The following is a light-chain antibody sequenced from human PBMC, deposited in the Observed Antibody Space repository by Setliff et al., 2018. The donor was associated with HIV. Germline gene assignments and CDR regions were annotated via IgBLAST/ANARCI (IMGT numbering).Light chain of an antibody. CDR2: TNN. CDR3: AAWDDSLNGYG. CDR1: NSNIGSNT. Sequence: QSVLTQPPSASGTPGQRVTISCSGSNSNIGSNTVDWYQQLPGTAPKLLIYTNNQRPSGVPDRFSGSKSGTSASLAISGLQSEDEADYYCAAWDDSLNGYGFGTGTKVTVL. J-gene: IGLJ1*01. V-gene: IGLV1-44*01.